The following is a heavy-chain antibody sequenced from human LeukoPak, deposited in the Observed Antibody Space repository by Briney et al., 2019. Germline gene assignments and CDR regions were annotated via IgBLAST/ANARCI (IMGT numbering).Heavy chain of an antibody. V-gene: IGHV1-8*01. CDR3: ARVVAVAGEEYFDY. J-gene: IGHJ4*02. CDR2: MNPNSGNT. D-gene: IGHD6-19*01. Sequence: ASVNVSCKASGYTFTSYDINWVRQATGQGLEWMGWMNPNSGNTGYAQKFQGRVTMTRNTSISTAYMELSSLRSEDTAVYYCARVVAVAGEEYFDYWGQGTLVTVSS. CDR1: GYTFTSYD.